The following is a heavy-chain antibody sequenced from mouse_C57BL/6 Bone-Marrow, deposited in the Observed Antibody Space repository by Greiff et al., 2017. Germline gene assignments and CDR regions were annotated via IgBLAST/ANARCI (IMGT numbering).Heavy chain of an antibody. Sequence: ESGPGMVKPSQSLSLTCTVTGYSITSGYDWHWIRHFPGNKLEWMGYISYSGSTKYNPSLKSRISITHDTSKNHFFLKLNSVTTEDTATYYCARGDYDAVAYWGQGTLVTVSA. D-gene: IGHD2-4*01. J-gene: IGHJ3*01. CDR3: ARGDYDAVAY. CDR2: ISYSGST. CDR1: GYSITSGYD. V-gene: IGHV3-1*01.